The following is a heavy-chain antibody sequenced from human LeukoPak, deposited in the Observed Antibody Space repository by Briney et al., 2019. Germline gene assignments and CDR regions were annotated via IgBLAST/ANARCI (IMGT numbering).Heavy chain of an antibody. CDR1: GRSISSYY. V-gene: IGHV4-4*07. CDR3: ARARGAAGRSWFDP. Sequence: SETLSLTCTVSGRSISSYYWSWIRQPAGKGLEWIGRIYTSGSTNYNPSLKSRVTMSVDTSKNQFSLKLSSVTAADTAVYYCARARGAAGRSWFDPWGQGTLVTVSS. J-gene: IGHJ5*02. CDR2: IYTSGST. D-gene: IGHD6-13*01.